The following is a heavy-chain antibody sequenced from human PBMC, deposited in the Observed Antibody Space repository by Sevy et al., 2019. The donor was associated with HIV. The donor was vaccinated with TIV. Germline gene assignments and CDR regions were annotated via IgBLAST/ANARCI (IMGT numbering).Heavy chain of an antibody. CDR2: MHYGGNT. Sequence: SETLSLTCTASGGSLVSPTFYWGWVRQPPGERLEWIAAMHYGGNTYYNPSLKDRLAMSIDTSKNQFSLNLTSVTAADAAFYHCVRDHHLRGRHWFDSWGQGALVTVSS. V-gene: IGHV4-39*02. CDR3: VRDHHLRGRHWFDS. D-gene: IGHD3-16*01. CDR1: GGSLVSPTFY. J-gene: IGHJ5*01.